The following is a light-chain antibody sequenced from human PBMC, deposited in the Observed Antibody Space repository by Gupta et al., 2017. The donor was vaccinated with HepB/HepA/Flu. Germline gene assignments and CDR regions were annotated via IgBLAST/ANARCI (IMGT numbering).Light chain of an antibody. CDR1: GIGSKS. CDR3: QVWGSTTDHV. Sequence: SYVLTQPPSVSVAPGKTARITCGGTGIGSKSVHCYQQKSGQAPILVVYDDSHRPAGIPGRFSGSNAGDTATLTIRTVEAGDEADYYCQVWGSTTDHVFGTGTKVTVL. J-gene: IGLJ1*01. V-gene: IGLV3-21*01. CDR2: DDS.